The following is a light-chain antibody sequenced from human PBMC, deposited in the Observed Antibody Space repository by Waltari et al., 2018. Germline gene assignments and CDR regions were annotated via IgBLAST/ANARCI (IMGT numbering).Light chain of an antibody. V-gene: IGKV3-20*01. J-gene: IGKJ1*01. CDR2: DAS. CDR1: QSVARS. CDR3: QKYVSLPAT. Sequence: EIVLTQSPGTLSLSPGERATLSCRASQSVARSLAWYQQKPGQAPRLLIYDASSRATGIPDRCSGSGSGTDFSLTISRLEPEDFAVYYCQKYVSLPATFGQGTKVEIK.